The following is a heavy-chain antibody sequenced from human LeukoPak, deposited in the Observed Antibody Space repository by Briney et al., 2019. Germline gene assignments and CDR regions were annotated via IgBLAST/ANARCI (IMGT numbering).Heavy chain of an antibody. D-gene: IGHD6-6*01. V-gene: IGHV1-46*01. CDR2: INRSGGST. CDR1: GYTFTSYY. J-gene: IGHJ6*02. CDR3: ARGAARAGSGMDV. Sequence: ASVKLFCKASGYTFTSYYMHWVRQSPGQGLEWMGIINRSGGSTSYAQKFQGRVTMTRDTSTSTVYMELSSLRSEDTAVYYCARGAARAGSGMDVWGQGTTVTDSS.